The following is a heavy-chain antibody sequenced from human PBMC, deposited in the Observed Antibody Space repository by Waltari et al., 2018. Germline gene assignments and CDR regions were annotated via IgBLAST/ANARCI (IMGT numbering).Heavy chain of an antibody. V-gene: IGHV4-34*01. CDR3: ARARNPIAMVRGVNFDY. CDR2: INHSGST. CDR1: GGSFSGYY. D-gene: IGHD3-10*01. Sequence: QVQLQQWGAGLLKPSETLSLTCAVYGGSFSGYYWSWIRQPPGKGLEWIGEINHSGSTNYNPSLKSRVTISVDTSKNQFSLKLSSVTAADTAVYYWARARNPIAMVRGVNFDYWGQGTLVTVSS. J-gene: IGHJ4*02.